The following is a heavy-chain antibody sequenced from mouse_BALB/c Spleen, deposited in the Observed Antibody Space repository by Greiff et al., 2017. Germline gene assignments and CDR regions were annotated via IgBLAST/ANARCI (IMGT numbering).Heavy chain of an antibody. V-gene: IGHV5-4*02. Sequence: EVQGVESGGGLVKPGGSLKLSCAASGFTFSDYYMYWVRQTPEKRLEWVATISDGGSYTYYPDSVKGRFTISRDNAKNNLYLQMSSLKSEDTAMYYCARGDYDYDESYAMDYWGQGTSVTVSS. CDR2: ISDGGSYT. J-gene: IGHJ4*01. D-gene: IGHD2-4*01. CDR1: GFTFSDYY. CDR3: ARGDYDYDESYAMDY.